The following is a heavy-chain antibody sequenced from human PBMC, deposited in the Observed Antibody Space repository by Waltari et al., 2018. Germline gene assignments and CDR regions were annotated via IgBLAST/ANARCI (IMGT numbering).Heavy chain of an antibody. CDR3: ARRYCSSTTCTGAFDI. D-gene: IGHD2-2*01. Sequence: EVQLVQSGAEVKKPGESLKISCMGSGYSFNTYWIGWVRQVPGKGLEWMGIIYPGDSDTKYRPSFQGQVSISADKSINTAYLRWSSLKASDTAIYYCARRYCSSTTCTGAFDIWGQGTMVTVSS. CDR2: IYPGDSDT. V-gene: IGHV5-51*03. CDR1: GYSFNTYW. J-gene: IGHJ3*02.